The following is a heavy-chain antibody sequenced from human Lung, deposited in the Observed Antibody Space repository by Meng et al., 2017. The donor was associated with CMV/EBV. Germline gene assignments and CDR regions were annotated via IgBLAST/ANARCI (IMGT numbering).Heavy chain of an antibody. V-gene: IGHV3-23*01. J-gene: IGHJ6*02. CDR1: GFTFSGYA. D-gene: IGHD2-15*01. Sequence: GGSLRLSCAASGFTFSGYAMTWVRQAPGKGLEWVAAINNNGDNTYYADSVKGRFTISRDNSKNNLYLQMNSLRSEDTAKYYCAKEIICTGGTCYSSGFRFYYGWDVWGQGTXVTVSS. CDR2: INNNGDNT. CDR3: AKEIICTGGTCYSSGFRFYYGWDV.